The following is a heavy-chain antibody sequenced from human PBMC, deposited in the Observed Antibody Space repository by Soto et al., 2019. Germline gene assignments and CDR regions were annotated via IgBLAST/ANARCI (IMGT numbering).Heavy chain of an antibody. Sequence: QVHLVESGGGVVQPGRSLRLSCAASGFTFRNYGMHWVRQAPGKGLEWVAIISYDGRTEYYADSVRGRFTISRDNSNNPLYLQMNSLRPEDTAIYSCAKNGRDGYTTLSYFDSWGQGTLVTVSS. J-gene: IGHJ4*02. D-gene: IGHD5-12*01. CDR2: ISYDGRTE. CDR1: GFTFRNYG. V-gene: IGHV3-30*18. CDR3: AKNGRDGYTTLSYFDS.